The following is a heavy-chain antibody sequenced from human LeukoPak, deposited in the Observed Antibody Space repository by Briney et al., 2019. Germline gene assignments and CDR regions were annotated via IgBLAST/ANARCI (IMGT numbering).Heavy chain of an antibody. V-gene: IGHV3-66*01. CDR3: ARTPPALQIPKYG. D-gene: IGHD3-3*02. J-gene: IGHJ4*02. CDR1: GFIVTNNY. Sequence: GGSLRLSCTASGFIVTNNYINWVRQAPGKGLEWVSLVYSGGSTYYADSVKGRFTISRDNSKNMVYLQMNSLRAEDTAVYYCARTPPALQIPKYGGGRGTRATVSS. CDR2: VYSGGST.